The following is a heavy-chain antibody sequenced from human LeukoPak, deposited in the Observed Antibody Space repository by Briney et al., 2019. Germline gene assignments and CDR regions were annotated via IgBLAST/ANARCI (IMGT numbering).Heavy chain of an antibody. J-gene: IGHJ5*02. D-gene: IGHD3-10*01. CDR2: IYDSGST. CDR3: ARHYGP. Sequence: PSETLSLTCAVSSDSIITNDWWNWVRQPPGKGLEWIGSIYDSGSTYYNPSLKSRVTISVDTSKNQFSLKLNSVTAADTAVYYCARHYGPWGQGTLVTVSS. CDR1: SDSIITNDW. V-gene: IGHV4-39*01.